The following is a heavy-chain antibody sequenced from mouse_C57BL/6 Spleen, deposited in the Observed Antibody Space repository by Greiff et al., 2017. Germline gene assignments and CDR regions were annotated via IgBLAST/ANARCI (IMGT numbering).Heavy chain of an antibody. CDR2: INPNNGGT. V-gene: IGHV1-18*01. Sequence: VQLQQSGPELVKPGASVKIPCKASGYTFTDYNMDWVKQSHGKSLEWIGDINPNNGGTIYNQKFKGKATLTVDKSSSTAYMELRSLTSEDAAVYYCARGGLLGSVDYGGQGTPLTVSS. J-gene: IGHJ2*01. CDR3: ARGGLLGSVDY. D-gene: IGHD2-10*01. CDR1: GYTFTDYN.